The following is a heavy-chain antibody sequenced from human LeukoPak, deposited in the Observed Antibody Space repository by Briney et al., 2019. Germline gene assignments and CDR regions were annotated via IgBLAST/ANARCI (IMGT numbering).Heavy chain of an antibody. CDR2: ISGSGGST. J-gene: IGHJ4*02. V-gene: IGHV3-23*01. CDR3: AKDLAGAEPDY. Sequence: GASVKVSCKASGGTFSSYAMSWVRQAPGKGLEWVSAISGSGGSTYYADSVKGRFTISRDNSKNTLYLQMNSLRAEDTAVYYCAKDLAGAEPDYWGQGTLVTVSS. D-gene: IGHD1-26*01. CDR1: GGTFSSYA.